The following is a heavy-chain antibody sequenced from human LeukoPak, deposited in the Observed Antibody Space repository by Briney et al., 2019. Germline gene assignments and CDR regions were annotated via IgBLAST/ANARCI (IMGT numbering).Heavy chain of an antibody. V-gene: IGHV4-39*01. CDR1: GGSISSSNYY. CDR3: AGIVPAALTY. CDR2: LYYSGST. Sequence: KPPETLSLTCTVSGGSISSSNYYWGWIRQPPGKGLEWIGSLYYSGSTYYNPSLKSRVTISVDTSKNQFSLKVTSVTAADTAIYYCAGIVPAALTYWGQGTLVIVSS. D-gene: IGHD2-2*01. J-gene: IGHJ4*02.